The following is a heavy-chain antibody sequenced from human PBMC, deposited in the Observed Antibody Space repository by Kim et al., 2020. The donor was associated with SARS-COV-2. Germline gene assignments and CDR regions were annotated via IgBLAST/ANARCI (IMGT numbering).Heavy chain of an antibody. CDR1: GFTFSSYG. CDR2: IWYDGSNK. V-gene: IGHV3-33*01. D-gene: IGHD6-13*01. J-gene: IGHJ6*04. Sequence: GGSLRLSCAASGFTFSSYGMHWVRQAPGKGLEWVAVIWYDGSNKYYADSVKGRFTISRDNSKNTLYLQMNSLRAEDTAVYYCAREKGYIAAVLSLYGMDVWGEGTTVTVSS. CDR3: AREKGYIAAVLSLYGMDV.